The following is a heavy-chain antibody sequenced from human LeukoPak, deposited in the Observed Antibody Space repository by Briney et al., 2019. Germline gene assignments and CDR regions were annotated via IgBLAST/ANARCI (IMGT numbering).Heavy chain of an antibody. J-gene: IGHJ5*02. CDR1: GYTFTSYY. CDR3: ARGCSSTSCRYNWFDP. V-gene: IGHV1-46*01. CDR2: INPSGGST. Sequence: ASVKVSCKASGYTFTSYYMHWVRQAPGQGVEWMGIINPSGGSTSCAQKFQGRVTMTRDTSTSTVYMELSSLRSEDTAVYYCARGCSSTSCRYNWFDPWGQGTLVTVSS. D-gene: IGHD2-2*01.